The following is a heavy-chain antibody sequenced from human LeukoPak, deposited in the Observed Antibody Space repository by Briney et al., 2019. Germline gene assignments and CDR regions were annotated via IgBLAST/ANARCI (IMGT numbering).Heavy chain of an antibody. CDR1: GFTNSNSS. V-gene: IGHV1-58*01. Sequence: SVKVSCKASGFTNSNSSVQWVRQARGQRPEWIGWIVVGTGKTNYAQRLQERVTITRDMSTGTVDMELSSLKSEDTAVYYCAATSIRMVQRSIYYGMDVWGQGTTVTVSS. CDR2: IVVGTGKT. J-gene: IGHJ6*02. CDR3: AATSIRMVQRSIYYGMDV. D-gene: IGHD3-10*01.